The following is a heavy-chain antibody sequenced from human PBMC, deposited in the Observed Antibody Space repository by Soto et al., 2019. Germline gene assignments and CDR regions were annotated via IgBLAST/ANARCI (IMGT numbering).Heavy chain of an antibody. CDR3: AHRLGAVAGY. J-gene: IGHJ4*02. CDR1: GFSLSTSGVG. Sequence: QITLKESGPTLVKPTQTLTLTCTFSGFSLSTSGVGVGWVRQPPGKALEWLALIYWDDDKRYSPSLKSRFTLTKDTSKNQVVLTMTNMEPVDTATYYCAHRLGAVAGYWGQVTLVTVSS. CDR2: IYWDDDK. V-gene: IGHV2-5*02. D-gene: IGHD6-19*01.